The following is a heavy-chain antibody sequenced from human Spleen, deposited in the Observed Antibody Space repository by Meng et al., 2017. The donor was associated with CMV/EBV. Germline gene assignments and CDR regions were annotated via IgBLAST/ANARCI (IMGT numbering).Heavy chain of an antibody. Sequence: SCKASKNTFTDYYIHWVRQAPGQGLEWMGWINPNGGATNSAQKFQGRVTVTTDTSISAAYMELNRLTSDDTAFYYCARDGGQLGLDFWGQGTLVTVSS. J-gene: IGHJ4*02. CDR1: KNTFTDYY. V-gene: IGHV1-2*02. CDR2: INPNGGAT. CDR3: ARDGGQLGLDF. D-gene: IGHD6-13*01.